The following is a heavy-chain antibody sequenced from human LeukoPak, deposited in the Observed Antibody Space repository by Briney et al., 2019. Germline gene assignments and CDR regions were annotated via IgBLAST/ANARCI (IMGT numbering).Heavy chain of an antibody. V-gene: IGHV3-30*14. CDR3: ARAEDWFDP. Sequence: PGGSLRLSCAASGFTFSTYAMHWVRQAPGKGVEWVALISYDGSYKSYADSVKGRFTISRDNSKNTLYLQMNSLRAEDTAVYYCARAEDWFDPWGQGTLVTVSS. CDR2: ISYDGSYK. J-gene: IGHJ5*02. CDR1: GFTFSTYA.